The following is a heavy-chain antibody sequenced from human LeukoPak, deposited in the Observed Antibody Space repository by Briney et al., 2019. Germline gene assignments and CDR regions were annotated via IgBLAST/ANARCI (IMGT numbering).Heavy chain of an antibody. D-gene: IGHD4-17*01. CDR1: GFTFSSYS. Sequence: GGSLRLSCAASGFTFSSYSMNWVRQAPGKGLEWVSSISSSSSYIYYADSVKGRFTISRDNAKNSLYLQMNSLRAEDTAVYYCARGPMTTVTHEAFDIWGQGTMVTVSS. V-gene: IGHV3-21*01. CDR2: ISSSSSYI. J-gene: IGHJ3*02. CDR3: ARGPMTTVTHEAFDI.